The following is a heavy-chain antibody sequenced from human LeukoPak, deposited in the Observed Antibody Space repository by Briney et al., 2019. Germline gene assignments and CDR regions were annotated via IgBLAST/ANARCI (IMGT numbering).Heavy chain of an antibody. J-gene: IGHJ4*02. V-gene: IGHV5-51*01. CDR3: SRLGYCTNGICYSLPY. D-gene: IGHD2-8*01. CDR2: IYPGDSES. CDR1: GYSFTNYW. Sequence: GESLKISCEGSGYSFTNYWIAWVRQMPGKGLEWMGIIYPGDSESIYSPSFQGQVTVSADKSISTAYLQWSSLKASDTAMYYCSRLGYCTNGICYSLPYWGQETLVTVSS.